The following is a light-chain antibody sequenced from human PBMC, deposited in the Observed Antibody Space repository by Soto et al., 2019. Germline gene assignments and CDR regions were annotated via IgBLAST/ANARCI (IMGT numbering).Light chain of an antibody. V-gene: IGKV1-39*01. CDR1: QSISNY. J-gene: IGKJ4*01. Sequence: DIQMTQSPSSLSASVGDRVTITCRASQSISNYLNWYQQRPGKPPKLLIYAASSLQSGVPSRFTGSGSGTDFTLTINSLQPEDFGTFYCQHSYFTPLTFGGGTKVEIK. CDR2: AAS. CDR3: QHSYFTPLT.